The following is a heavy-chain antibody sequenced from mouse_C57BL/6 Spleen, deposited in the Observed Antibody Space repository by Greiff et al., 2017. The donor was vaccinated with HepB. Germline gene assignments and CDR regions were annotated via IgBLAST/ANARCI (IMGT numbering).Heavy chain of an antibody. V-gene: IGHV1-62-2*01. D-gene: IGHD2-5*01. CDR2: FYPGSGSI. Sequence: VQLQQSGAELVKPGASVKLSCKASGYTFTEYTIHWVKQRSGQGLEWIGWFYPGSGSIKYNEKFKDKATLTADKSSSTVYMELSRLTSEDSAVYFCARHEVYYSKMEYYFDYWGQGTTLTVSS. J-gene: IGHJ2*01. CDR3: ARHEVYYSKMEYYFDY. CDR1: GYTFTEYT.